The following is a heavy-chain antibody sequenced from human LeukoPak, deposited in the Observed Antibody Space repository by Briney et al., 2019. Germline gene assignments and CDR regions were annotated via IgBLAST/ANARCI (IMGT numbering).Heavy chain of an antibody. CDR3: VRDRGYSTFDY. Sequence: LSLTCDVSGYSISGSNWWGWIRQPPGKGLEWVANINLDGSEINYLDSLTGRLTISRDNAKDSLYLQMNGLRAEDTAVYFCVRDRGYSTFDYWGQGTLVTVSS. J-gene: IGHJ4*02. CDR2: INLDGSEI. V-gene: IGHV3-7*03. D-gene: IGHD3-22*01. CDR1: GYSISGSNW.